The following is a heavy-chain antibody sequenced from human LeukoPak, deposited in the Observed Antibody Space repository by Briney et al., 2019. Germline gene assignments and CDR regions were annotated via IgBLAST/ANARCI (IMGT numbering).Heavy chain of an antibody. V-gene: IGHV3-48*04. CDR2: ITSSSSSI. J-gene: IGHJ4*02. Sequence: GGSLRLSCAASGFTFSSYSMNWVRQAPGKGLEWLSYITSSSSSIFYADSMKGRFTISRDNAKNSLYLQMNSLRVDDTAVYYCARAVGYWGQGTLVTVSS. CDR1: GFTFSSYS. CDR3: ARAVGY.